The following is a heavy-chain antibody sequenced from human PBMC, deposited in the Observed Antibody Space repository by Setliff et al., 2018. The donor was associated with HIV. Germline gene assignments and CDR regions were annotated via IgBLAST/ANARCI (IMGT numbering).Heavy chain of an antibody. D-gene: IGHD3-22*01. V-gene: IGHV4-61*02. CDR2: IYTSGRT. CDR1: GGSISGGSHY. CDR3: ASLFHDTSAPWLYYFDY. Sequence: TLSLTCTVSGGSISGGSHYWSWIRQPAGKGLEWIGLIYTSGRTNYNPSLKSRVTISVDRSKNQFSLNLSSVTAADTALYYCASLFHDTSAPWLYYFDYWGQGTLVTVSS. J-gene: IGHJ4*02.